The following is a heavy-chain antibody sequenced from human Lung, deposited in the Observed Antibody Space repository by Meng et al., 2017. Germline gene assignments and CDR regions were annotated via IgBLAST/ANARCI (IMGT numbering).Heavy chain of an antibody. J-gene: IGHJ5*02. CDR1: GYTFTRHW. V-gene: IGHV1-46*01. CDR3: TRDHSTADVTVWWFDP. Sequence: QVQLVQSGAEVKHPGASVKASCKASGYTFTRHWMHWVRQAPGQGLEWMGIINPSDGYTMYEQKFQDRITITGDTSTGTVYMELSGLRSEDTAVYYCTRDHSTADVTVWWFDPWGQGTLVTVSS. CDR2: INPSDGYT. D-gene: IGHD4-17*01.